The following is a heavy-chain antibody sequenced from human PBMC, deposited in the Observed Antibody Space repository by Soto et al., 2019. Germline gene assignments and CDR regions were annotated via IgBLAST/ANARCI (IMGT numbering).Heavy chain of an antibody. CDR2: IYYSGST. V-gene: IGHV4-59*01. Sequence: PSETLSLTCTVSGGSISSYYWSWIRQPPGKGLEWIGYIYYSGSTNYNPSLKSRVTISVDTSKNQFSLKLSSVTAADTAVYYCARTYYDFWSGKMGYYYYYMDVWGKGTTVTLSS. CDR3: ARTYYDFWSGKMGYYYYYMDV. CDR1: GGSISSYY. J-gene: IGHJ6*03. D-gene: IGHD3-3*01.